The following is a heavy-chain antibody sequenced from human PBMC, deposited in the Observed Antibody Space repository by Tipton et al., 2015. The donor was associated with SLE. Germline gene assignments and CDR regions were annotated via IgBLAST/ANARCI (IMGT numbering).Heavy chain of an antibody. CDR2: INYSGTT. CDR1: GGSIGSGSSY. J-gene: IGHJ4*02. V-gene: IGHV4-39*07. Sequence: TLSLTCTVSGGSIGSGSSYWDWIRQPPGKGLEWIGNINYSGTTYYNPSLRSRVTTSVDTSKNQFSLKLRSVTAADTAVYYCARGQYKRDYWGQGTLVTVSS. D-gene: IGHD1-1*01. CDR3: ARGQYKRDY.